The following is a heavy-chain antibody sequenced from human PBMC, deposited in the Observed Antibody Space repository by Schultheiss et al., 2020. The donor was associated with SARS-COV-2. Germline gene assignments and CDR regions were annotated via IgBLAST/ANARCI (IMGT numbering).Heavy chain of an antibody. CDR3: TTDRPPDFWSGAFYYYYGMDV. Sequence: GESLKISCAASGFTFSSYAMHWVRQAPGKGLEWVAVISYDGSNKYYADSVKGRFTISRDNSKNTLYLQMNSLKTEDTAVYYCTTDRPPDFWSGAFYYYYGMDVWGQGTTVTVSS. J-gene: IGHJ6*02. D-gene: IGHD3-3*01. CDR2: ISYDGSNK. V-gene: IGHV3-30-3*01. CDR1: GFTFSSYA.